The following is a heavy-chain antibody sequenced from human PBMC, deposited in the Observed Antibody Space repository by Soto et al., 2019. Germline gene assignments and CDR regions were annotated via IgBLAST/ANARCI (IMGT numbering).Heavy chain of an antibody. J-gene: IGHJ6*02. CDR3: AHSRHGSGHFNDYGTDV. CDR2: VYWDDDK. Sequence: QITLKESGPTLVKPTQTLMLTCTFSGFSLSTSGVGVGWLRQPPGKALEWLAHVYWDDDKRYSTSLKRRLTITKDTSRKQVVLTMTNMDPVDTATYYCAHSRHGSGHFNDYGTDVWGHGTTVTVSS. V-gene: IGHV2-5*02. D-gene: IGHD3-10*01. CDR1: GFSLSTSGVG.